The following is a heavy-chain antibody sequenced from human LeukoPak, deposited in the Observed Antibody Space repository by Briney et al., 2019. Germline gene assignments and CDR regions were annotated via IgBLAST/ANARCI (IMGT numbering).Heavy chain of an antibody. CDR2: IKQDGSEK. Sequence: GGSLRLSCAASKFTFSTYWMSWVRQAPGKGLEWVANIKQDGSEKYYVDSVKGRFTISRDNDKKSLYLQMNSLRAEDTAIYYCASSVATPGWFDPWGQGTLVTVSS. CDR1: KFTFSTYW. D-gene: IGHD5-12*01. J-gene: IGHJ5*02. V-gene: IGHV3-7*01. CDR3: ASSVATPGWFDP.